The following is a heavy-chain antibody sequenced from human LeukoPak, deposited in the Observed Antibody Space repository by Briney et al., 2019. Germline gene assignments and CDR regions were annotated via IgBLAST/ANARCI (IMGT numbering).Heavy chain of an antibody. Sequence: PGGSLRLSCAASGFTFSSYAMSWVRQAPGKGLEWVSAISGSGGSTYYADSVKGRFTISRDNSKNTLYLQMNSLRAEDTAVYYCAKDTRYSKAHAPHYWGQGTLVTVSS. J-gene: IGHJ4*02. CDR2: ISGSGGST. CDR3: AKDTRYSKAHAPHY. D-gene: IGHD5-18*01. V-gene: IGHV3-23*01. CDR1: GFTFSSYA.